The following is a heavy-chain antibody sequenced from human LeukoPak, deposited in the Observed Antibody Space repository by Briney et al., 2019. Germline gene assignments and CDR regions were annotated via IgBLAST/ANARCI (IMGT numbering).Heavy chain of an antibody. CDR3: ARHDPFDWLLSYYFDY. Sequence: SETLSLTCTVSGGSLSSGNYYWGWIRQPPGKGLEWIGSIYYSGSTYYNPSLKSRVTISVDTSKNQFSLKLSSVTVADTAVYYCARHDPFDWLLSYYFDYWGQGTLVTVSS. D-gene: IGHD3-9*01. CDR1: GGSLSSGNYY. CDR2: IYYSGST. J-gene: IGHJ4*02. V-gene: IGHV4-39*01.